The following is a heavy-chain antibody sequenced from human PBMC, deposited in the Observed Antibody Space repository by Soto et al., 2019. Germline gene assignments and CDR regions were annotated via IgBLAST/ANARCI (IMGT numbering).Heavy chain of an antibody. V-gene: IGHV3-23*01. D-gene: IGHD3-16*01. CDR2: ISGGGDRK. CDR1: GFSVSSYS. Sequence: DVQLLQSGGGLVQPGGSLRVSCAASGFSVSSYSMTWVRQAPGKGLEYVSGISGGGDRKFYADSVKGRFTVSRDNSKNILYLQMDSLRVDDTAIYYCSRWGGYGDYWGQGTLVTVSS. J-gene: IGHJ4*02. CDR3: SRWGGYGDY.